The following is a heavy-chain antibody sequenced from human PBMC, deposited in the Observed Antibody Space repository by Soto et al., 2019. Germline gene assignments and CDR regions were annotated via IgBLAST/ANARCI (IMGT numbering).Heavy chain of an antibody. V-gene: IGHV1-2*02. CDR1: GYTFTGYY. CDR3: ARDSMSGYDYHSYLY. Sequence: QVQLVQSGAEVKKPGASVKVSCKASGYTFTGYYMHWVRQAPGQGLEWMGWISPNSGGTNYAQKFQGRVTMTRDTTIRTAYMELSRLRSDDTAVYYCARDSMSGYDYHSYLYWGQGTLVTVSS. D-gene: IGHD5-12*01. CDR2: ISPNSGGT. J-gene: IGHJ4*02.